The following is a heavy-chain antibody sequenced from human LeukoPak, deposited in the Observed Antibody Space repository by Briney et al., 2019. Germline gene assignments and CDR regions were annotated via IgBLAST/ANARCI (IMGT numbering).Heavy chain of an antibody. V-gene: IGHV4-34*01. Sequence: SETLSLTCAVYGGSFSGYYWSWIRQPPGKGLEWIGEINHSGSTNYNPSLKSRVTISVDTSKNQFSLKLSSVTAADTAVYYCARLRYYYGSGIHYYMDVWGKGTTVTISS. CDR3: ARLRYYYGSGIHYYMDV. CDR1: GGSFSGYY. D-gene: IGHD3-10*01. J-gene: IGHJ6*03. CDR2: INHSGST.